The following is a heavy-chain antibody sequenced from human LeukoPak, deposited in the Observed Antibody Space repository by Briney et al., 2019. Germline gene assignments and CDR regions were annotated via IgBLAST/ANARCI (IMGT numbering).Heavy chain of an antibody. V-gene: IGHV3-15*01. CDR2: IKSKTDGGTT. CDR3: TTDRLSYAFDI. D-gene: IGHD5/OR15-5a*01. J-gene: IGHJ3*02. Sequence: PGGSLRLSCAASGFTFSNAWMSWVRQAPGKGLEWVGRIKSKTDGGTTDYAAPVKGRFTISRDDSKNAPYLQMNSLKTEDTAVYYCTTDRLSYAFDIWGQGTMVTVSS. CDR1: GFTFSNAW.